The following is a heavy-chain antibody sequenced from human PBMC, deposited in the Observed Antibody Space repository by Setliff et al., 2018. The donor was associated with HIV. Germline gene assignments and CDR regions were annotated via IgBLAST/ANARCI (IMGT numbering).Heavy chain of an antibody. Sequence: ASVKVSCKASGYKFTGHHMQWMRQAPGQGLEWMGRLNPNMGDTQYAQKFQGRIIMTRDTSINTVYMELSSLTSDDTALYYCARQDIPTGYYLFDYWGQGTQVTVSS. D-gene: IGHD3-9*01. CDR1: GYKFTGHH. V-gene: IGHV1-2*06. CDR2: LNPNMGDT. CDR3: ARQDIPTGYYLFDY. J-gene: IGHJ4*02.